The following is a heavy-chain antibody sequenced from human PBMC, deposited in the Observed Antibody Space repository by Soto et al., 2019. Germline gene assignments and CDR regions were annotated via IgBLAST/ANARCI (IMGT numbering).Heavy chain of an antibody. Sequence: GGSLRLSCAASGSTFSSYAMSWVRQAPGKGLEWVSAISGSGGSTYYADSVKGRFTISRDNSKNTLYLQMNSLRAEDTAVYYCAKDKVGWNYLVSSVDVWGQGTTVTVSS. CDR1: GSTFSSYA. V-gene: IGHV3-23*01. CDR2: ISGSGGST. CDR3: AKDKVGWNYLVSSVDV. D-gene: IGHD1-7*01. J-gene: IGHJ6*02.